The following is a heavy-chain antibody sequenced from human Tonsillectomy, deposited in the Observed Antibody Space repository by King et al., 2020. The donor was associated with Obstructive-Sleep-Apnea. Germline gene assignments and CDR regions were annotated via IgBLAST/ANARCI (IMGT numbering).Heavy chain of an antibody. CDR3: ARVFPGADCFDY. CDR2: IYHSGSN. D-gene: IGHD4/OR15-4a*01. V-gene: IGHV4-4*02. CDR1: GGSISNSNW. Sequence: QVQLQESGPGLVKPSGTLSLTCAVSGGSISNSNWWSWVRQPPGKGLEWIGEIYHSGSNNYNPSLKSRVTIAVDKSKNQFSLKLSSVTAADTALYYCARVFPGADCFDYWGQGTLVTVSS. J-gene: IGHJ4*02.